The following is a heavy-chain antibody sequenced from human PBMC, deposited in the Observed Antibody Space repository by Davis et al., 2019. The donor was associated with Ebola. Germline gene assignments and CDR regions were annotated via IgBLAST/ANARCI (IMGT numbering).Heavy chain of an antibody. J-gene: IGHJ6*02. CDR3: ARETLIIAVAPGDYYYYGMDV. D-gene: IGHD6-19*01. CDR1: GYTFTSYY. V-gene: IGHV1-46*03. Sequence: AASVKVSCKASGYTFTSYYMHWVRQAPGQGLEWMGIINPSGGSTSYAQKFQGRVTMTRDTSTSTVYMELSSLRSEDTAVYYCARETLIIAVAPGDYYYYGMDVWGQGTTVTVSS. CDR2: INPSGGST.